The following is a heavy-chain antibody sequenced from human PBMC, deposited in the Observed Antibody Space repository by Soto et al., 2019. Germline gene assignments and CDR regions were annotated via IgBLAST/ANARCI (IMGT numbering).Heavy chain of an antibody. CDR3: ARDGYDSSGYYLPDY. J-gene: IGHJ4*02. D-gene: IGHD3-22*01. V-gene: IGHV1-2*02. Sequence: ASVNVSCKASGYTFTGYYMHWVRQAPGQGLEWMGWINPNSGGTNYAQKFQGRVTMTRDTSISTAYMELSRLRSDDTAVYYCARDGYDSSGYYLPDYWGQGTLVTVSS. CDR2: INPNSGGT. CDR1: GYTFTGYY.